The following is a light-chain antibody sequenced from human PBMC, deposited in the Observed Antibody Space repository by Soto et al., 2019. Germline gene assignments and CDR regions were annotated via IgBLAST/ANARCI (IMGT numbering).Light chain of an antibody. CDR3: SSYAGSNTFVV. J-gene: IGLJ2*01. Sequence: QSVLTQPPSASGSPGQSVTISCTGTSSDVGAYTSVSWYQQHPGKAPKLMIYEVIKRPSGVPDRFSGSKSDNTASLTVSGLQAEDEAVYYCSSYAGSNTFVVFGGGTQLTVL. CDR2: EVI. CDR1: SSDVGAYTS. V-gene: IGLV2-8*01.